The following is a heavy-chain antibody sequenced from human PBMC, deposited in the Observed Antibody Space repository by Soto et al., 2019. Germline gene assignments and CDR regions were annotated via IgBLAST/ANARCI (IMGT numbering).Heavy chain of an antibody. Sequence: GGSLRLSCAASGFTFSSYAMHWVRQAPGKGLEWVAVISYDGSNKYYADSVKGRFTISRDNSKNTLYLQMNSLRSEDTAVYYCARGGYYDSSGYYYVRYWGQGTLVTVSS. CDR3: ARGGYYDSSGYYYVRY. V-gene: IGHV3-30-3*01. CDR2: ISYDGSNK. D-gene: IGHD3-22*01. J-gene: IGHJ4*02. CDR1: GFTFSSYA.